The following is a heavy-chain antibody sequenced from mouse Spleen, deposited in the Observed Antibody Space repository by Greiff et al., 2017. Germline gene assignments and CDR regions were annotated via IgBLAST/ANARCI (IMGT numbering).Heavy chain of an antibody. D-gene: IGHD2-1*01. V-gene: IGHV14-4*01. Sequence: VQLQQSGAELVRPGASVKLSCTASGFNIKDDYMHWVKQRPEQGLEWIGWIDPENGDTEYASKFQGKATVTADTSSNTAYLQLSSLTSEDTAVYYCTTRYGNYPFAYWGQGTLVTVSA. CDR3: TTRYGNYPFAY. CDR2: IDPENGDT. J-gene: IGHJ3*01. CDR1: GFNIKDDY.